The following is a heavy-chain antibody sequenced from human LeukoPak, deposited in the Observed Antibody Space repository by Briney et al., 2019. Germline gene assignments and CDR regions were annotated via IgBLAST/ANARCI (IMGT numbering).Heavy chain of an antibody. CDR2: INHSGST. V-gene: IGHV4-34*01. CDR1: GGSFSGYY. J-gene: IGHJ6*04. D-gene: IGHD2-2*01. Sequence: PSETLSLTCAVYGGSFSGYYCSWIRQPPGKGLEWVGEINHSGSTNDNPSLKSRVTISVDTSKNQFSLKLSSVTASDTAVCYCARLRSSSTSRQGIKPVWGKGTTVTVSS. CDR3: ARLRSSSTSRQGIKPV.